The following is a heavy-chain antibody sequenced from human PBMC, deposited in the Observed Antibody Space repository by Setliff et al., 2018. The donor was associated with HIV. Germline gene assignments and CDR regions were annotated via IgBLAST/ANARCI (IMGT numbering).Heavy chain of an antibody. J-gene: IGHJ4*02. CDR1: GFTFNRYY. CDR3: ARNRDILSDYYVDFDY. D-gene: IGHD3-9*01. V-gene: IGHV3-30*09. Sequence: GGSLRLSCAASGFTFNRYYFSWIRQSPDKGLEWLASILYDGSNRYYPDSVRGRFVISRDDSKNTLYLQMNSVRPEDTAIYFCARNRDILSDYYVDFDYWGQGTLVTVSS. CDR2: ILYDGSNR.